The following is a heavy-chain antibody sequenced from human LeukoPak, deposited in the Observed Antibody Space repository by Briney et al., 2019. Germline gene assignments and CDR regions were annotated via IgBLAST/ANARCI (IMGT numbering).Heavy chain of an antibody. D-gene: IGHD3-22*01. V-gene: IGHV1-69*13. J-gene: IGHJ4*02. CDR2: IIPIFGTA. CDR1: GYTFTSYA. CDR3: ARGWDYYDSSGPFDY. Sequence: GASVKVSCKASGYTFTSYAISWVRQAPGQGLEWMGGIIPIFGTANYAQKFQGRVTITADESTSTAYMELSSLRSEDTAVYYCARGWDYYDSSGPFDYWGQGTLVTVSS.